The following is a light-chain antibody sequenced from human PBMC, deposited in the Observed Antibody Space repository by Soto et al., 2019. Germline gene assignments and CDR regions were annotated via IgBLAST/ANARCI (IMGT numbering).Light chain of an antibody. CDR2: DVS. CDR1: SSDVGAYIY. CDR3: SSFTRSNSYV. V-gene: IGLV2-14*03. J-gene: IGLJ1*01. Sequence: QSALTQPASVSGSPGQSITISCTGTSSDVGAYIYFSWYQQHPGKVPKLMIYDVSDRPSGVSNRFSGSKSGNTASLTISGLQAEDEADYYCSSFTRSNSYVFGTGTKLTVL.